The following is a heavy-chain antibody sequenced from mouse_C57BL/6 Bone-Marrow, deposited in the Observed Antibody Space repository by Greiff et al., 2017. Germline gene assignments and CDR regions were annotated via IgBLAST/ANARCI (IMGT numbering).Heavy chain of an antibody. CDR3: ARFPCITTVVGPMDY. J-gene: IGHJ4*01. CDR1: GYTFTSYW. V-gene: IGHV1-59*01. Sequence: QVQLQQPGAELVRPGTSVKLSCKASGYTFTSYWMHWVKQRPGQGLEWIGVIDPSDSYTNYNQKFKGKATLTVDTSSSTAYMQLSSLTSEDSAVYYCARFPCITTVVGPMDYWGQGTSVTVSA. D-gene: IGHD1-1*01. CDR2: IDPSDSYT.